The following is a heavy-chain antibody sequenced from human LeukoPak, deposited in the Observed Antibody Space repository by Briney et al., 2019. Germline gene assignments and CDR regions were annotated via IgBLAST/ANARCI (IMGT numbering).Heavy chain of an antibody. V-gene: IGHV1-46*01. CDR1: GYTFTSYY. D-gene: IGHD3-22*01. CDR2: INPSGGST. Sequence: ASVNVSCKASGYTFTSYYMHWVRQARGQGIEWMGMINPSGGSTSYAQKFQGRVTKTRHTSTSTVCMDLSGQTAKYRAVYLCAKAVVPVISQHDFDYWGQGAPFTVSS. J-gene: IGHJ4*02. CDR3: AKAVVPVISQHDFDY.